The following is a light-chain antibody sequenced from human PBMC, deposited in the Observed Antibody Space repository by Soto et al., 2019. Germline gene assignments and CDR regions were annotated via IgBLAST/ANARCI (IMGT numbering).Light chain of an antibody. CDR1: QSVASN. CDR3: QQHRDWYT. J-gene: IGKJ2*01. V-gene: IGKV3-15*01. Sequence: EVVMTQSPATLSVSPGERVTLSCRASQSVASNLAWYQQKPVQAPRLLIYDVSTRASDIPARFSGSGSGTEFTLTISSLQSEDFAVYYCQQHRDWYTFGQGTKLEIK. CDR2: DVS.